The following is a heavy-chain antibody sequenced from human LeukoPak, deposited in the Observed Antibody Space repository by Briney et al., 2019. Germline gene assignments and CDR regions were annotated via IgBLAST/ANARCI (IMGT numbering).Heavy chain of an antibody. CDR2: INPNSGGT. D-gene: IGHD3-3*01. V-gene: IGHV1-2*02. CDR1: GYTFTGYY. J-gene: IGHJ4*02. Sequence: ASVKVSCKASGYTFTGYYMHWVRQAPGQGLEWMGWINPNSGGTNYAQKFQGRVTMTRDTSISTAYMELSRLRSDDTAVYHCAFLPRFLESNDYWGQGTLVTVSS. CDR3: AFLPRFLESNDY.